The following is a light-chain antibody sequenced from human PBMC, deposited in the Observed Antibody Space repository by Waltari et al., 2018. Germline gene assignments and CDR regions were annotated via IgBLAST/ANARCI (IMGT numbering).Light chain of an antibody. CDR2: GST. V-gene: IGLV1-40*01. CDR1: GSNIGAGYD. J-gene: IGLJ3*02. Sequence: QSVLTQPPSVSGAPGQRVTIPCTGSGSNIGAGYDVHCYQQLPRAAPKPPIYGSTSRPLGVPARFFGSTSGTSASLAITGLQAEDEADYYCQSYDTSLSVVFGGGTKLTVL. CDR3: QSYDTSLSVV.